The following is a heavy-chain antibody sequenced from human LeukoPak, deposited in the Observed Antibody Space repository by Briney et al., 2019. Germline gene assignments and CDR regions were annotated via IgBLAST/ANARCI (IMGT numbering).Heavy chain of an antibody. CDR3: AKDSGYSSGWQADY. CDR1: GFTFSSYG. V-gene: IGHV3-30*18. J-gene: IGHJ4*02. D-gene: IGHD6-19*01. Sequence: GGSLRLSCAASGFTFSSYGMHWVRQAPGKGLEWVAVISYDGSNKYYADSVKGRFTISRDNSKNTLYLQMNSLRAEDTAVYYCAKDSGYSSGWQADYWGQRTLVTVSS. CDR2: ISYDGSNK.